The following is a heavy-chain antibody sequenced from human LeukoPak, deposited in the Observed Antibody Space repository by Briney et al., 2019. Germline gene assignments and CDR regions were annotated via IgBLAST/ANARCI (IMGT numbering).Heavy chain of an antibody. D-gene: IGHD4-11*01. V-gene: IGHV4-61*02. CDR1: GGSISSGSYY. Sequence: PSQTLSLTCTVSGGSISSGSYYWSWIRQPAGKGLEWIGRIYTSGSTNYNPSLKSRVTISVDTSKNQFSLKLSSVTAADTAVYYCARPDYSVPYNWFDPWGQGTLVTVSS. CDR3: ARPDYSVPYNWFDP. CDR2: IYTSGST. J-gene: IGHJ5*02.